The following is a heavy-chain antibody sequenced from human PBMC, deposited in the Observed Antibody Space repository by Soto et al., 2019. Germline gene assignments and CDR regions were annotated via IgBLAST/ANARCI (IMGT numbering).Heavy chain of an antibody. CDR1: WFTFTRYS. V-gene: IGHV3-21*06. CDR2: ISSTTNYI. Sequence: VGSLRLSCAASWFTFTRYSMNWVRQAPGKGLEWVSSISSTTNYIYYGDSMKGRFTISRDNAKNSLYLEMNSLRAEDTAVYYCARESEDLTSNFDYWGQGTLVTVSS. CDR3: ARESEDLTSNFDY. J-gene: IGHJ4*02.